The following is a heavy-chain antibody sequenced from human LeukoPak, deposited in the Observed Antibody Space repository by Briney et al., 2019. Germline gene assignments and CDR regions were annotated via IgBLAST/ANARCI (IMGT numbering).Heavy chain of an antibody. J-gene: IGHJ4*02. CDR1: GFTFSSYG. CDR3: AKDFNYGDYLDY. D-gene: IGHD4-17*01. V-gene: IGHV3-30*18. CDR2: ISYDGSNK. Sequence: PGRSLRLSCAASGFTFSSYGMHWVRQAPGKGLEWVAVISYDGSNKYYADFVKGRFTISRDKSKNTLYLQMNSLRAEDTSVYYCAKDFNYGDYLDYWGQGTLVTVSS.